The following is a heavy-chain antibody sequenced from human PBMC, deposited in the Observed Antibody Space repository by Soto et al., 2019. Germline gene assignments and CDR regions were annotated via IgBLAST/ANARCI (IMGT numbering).Heavy chain of an antibody. CDR3: AREGPRPYYYYGMDV. J-gene: IGHJ6*02. CDR2: ISGYNGNT. CDR1: GYTFSMCG. V-gene: IGHV1-18*01. Sequence: ASVKVSCKSSGYTFSMCGISWVRQAPGQGLEWMGWISGYNGNTNYEQKFQDRVTMTTDTTTNTAYMELRSLRSDDTAVYYCAREGPRPYYYYGMDVWGQGTTVTVSS.